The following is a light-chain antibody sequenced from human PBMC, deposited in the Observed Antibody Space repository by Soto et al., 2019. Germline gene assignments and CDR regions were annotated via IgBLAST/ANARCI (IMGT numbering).Light chain of an antibody. CDR3: CSYAGSHTWV. J-gene: IGLJ3*02. CDR1: SSDVGGYNY. V-gene: IGLV2-11*01. CDR2: DVS. Sequence: QSALTQPRSVSGSPGQSVTISCTGTSSDVGGYNYVSWYQQHPGKAPKLMFYDVSERPSGVPDRFSGSKSGNTASLIISGLQAEDEADYYCCSYAGSHTWVFGGGTKLTVL.